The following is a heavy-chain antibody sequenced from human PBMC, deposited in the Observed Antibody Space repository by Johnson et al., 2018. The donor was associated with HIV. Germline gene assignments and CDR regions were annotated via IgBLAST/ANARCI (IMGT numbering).Heavy chain of an antibody. CDR3: ARDAARGYGSERDAVDI. D-gene: IGHD3-10*01. CDR1: GFTFSNYA. CDR2: ISYDGSNK. V-gene: IGHV3-30*04. Sequence: VQLVESGGGVVQPGRSLRVSCAVSGFTFSNYAMYWVRQVPGKGLEWVAVISYDGSNKYYADSVEGRFPISRDNSKNTLYLQMNSLRAEDTAVYYCARDAARGYGSERDAVDIWGQGTMVIVSS. J-gene: IGHJ3*02.